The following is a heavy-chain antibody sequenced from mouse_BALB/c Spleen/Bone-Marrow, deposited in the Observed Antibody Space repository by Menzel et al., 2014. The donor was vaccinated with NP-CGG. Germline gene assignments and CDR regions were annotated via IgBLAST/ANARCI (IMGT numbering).Heavy chain of an antibody. J-gene: IGHJ3*01. CDR2: INPGGGTT. CDR1: GYTFISYW. Sequence: LQQSGSALVRPGASEKLSCKASGYTFISYWLYWEKQRHGQGLEWIGPINPGGGTTNYDEKFKSQGTLTVDTYSSTAYMHRSSLTSEESAVYYCTRGYYDGSNFVGFAYWGQGTLVTDPA. V-gene: IGHV1S22*01. D-gene: IGHD1-1*01. CDR3: TRGYYDGSNFVGFAY.